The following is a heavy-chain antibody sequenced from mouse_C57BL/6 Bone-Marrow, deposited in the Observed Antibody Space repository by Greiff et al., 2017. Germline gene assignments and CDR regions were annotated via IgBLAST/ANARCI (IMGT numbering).Heavy chain of an antibody. Sequence: VQGVESGAELARPGASVKMSCKASGYTFTSYTMHWVKQRPGQGLEWIGYINPSSGYTKYNQKFKDKATLTADKSSSTAYMQLSSLTSEDSAVYYCARWAGSGWYFDVWGTGTTVTVSS. CDR2: INPSSGYT. D-gene: IGHD3-1*01. CDR1: GYTFTSYT. CDR3: ARWAGSGWYFDV. V-gene: IGHV1-4*01. J-gene: IGHJ1*03.